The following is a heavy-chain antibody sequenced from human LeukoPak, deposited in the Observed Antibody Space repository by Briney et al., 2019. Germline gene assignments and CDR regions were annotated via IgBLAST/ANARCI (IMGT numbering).Heavy chain of an antibody. V-gene: IGHV1-18*01. J-gene: IGHJ4*02. D-gene: IGHD1-26*01. CDR3: ARGELLGDY. CDR2: ISAYNGNT. Sequence: EWMGWISAYNGNTNYAQKLQGRVTMTTDTSTSTAYMELRSLRSDDTAVYYCARGELLGDYWGQGTLVTVSS.